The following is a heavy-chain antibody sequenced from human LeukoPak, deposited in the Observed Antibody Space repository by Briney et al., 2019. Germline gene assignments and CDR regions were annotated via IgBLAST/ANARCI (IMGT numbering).Heavy chain of an antibody. V-gene: IGHV3-21*01. CDR1: GFTFSSYS. CDR2: ISSSSSYI. Sequence: GGSLRLSCAASGFTFSSYSMNWVRQAPGKGLEWVSSISSSSSYIYYADSVKGRFTISRDNAKNSLYLQMNSLRAEDTAVYYCARDTPSYSYVNRGDFDIWGQGTMVTVSS. J-gene: IGHJ3*02. CDR3: ARDTPSYSYVNRGDFDI. D-gene: IGHD5-18*01.